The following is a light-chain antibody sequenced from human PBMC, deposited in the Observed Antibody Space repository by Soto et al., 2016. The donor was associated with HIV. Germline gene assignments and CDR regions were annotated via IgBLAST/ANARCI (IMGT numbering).Light chain of an antibody. CDR2: LGS. Sequence: DIVMTQSPLSLPVTPGEPASISCRSSQSLLHRTGYNYLDWYLQKAGQSPQLLIYLGSNRASGVPDRFSGSGSGTNFTLKISRVEAEDVGVYYCMQGLQTPTFGGGTKVEIK. CDR3: MQGLQTPT. CDR1: QSLLHRTGYNY. V-gene: IGKV2-28*01. J-gene: IGKJ4*01.